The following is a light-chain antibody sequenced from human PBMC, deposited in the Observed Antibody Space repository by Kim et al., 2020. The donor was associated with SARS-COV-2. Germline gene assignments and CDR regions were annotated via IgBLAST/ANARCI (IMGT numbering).Light chain of an antibody. V-gene: IGLV1-44*01. CDR2: NDD. CDR1: YSNIGRNA. J-gene: IGLJ3*02. Sequence: QSVLTQPPSASGTPGQRVDISCSGGYSNIGRNAVQWYQVFPGTAPKLLILNDDRRPSGVPDRFSGSKSGTSASLALSGLLSDDEADYYCATWDDRLEAWVFGGGTKLTVL. CDR3: ATWDDRLEAWV.